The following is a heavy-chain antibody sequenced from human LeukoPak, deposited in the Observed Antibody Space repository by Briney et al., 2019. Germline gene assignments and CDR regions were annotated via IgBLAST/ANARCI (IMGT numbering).Heavy chain of an antibody. Sequence: SETLSLTCTVSGGSINNYYWSWIRQPAGKGLEWIGRIYTSGSTNYNPSLKSRVTMSVDTSKNQFSLKLSFVTAADTAVYYCARDVAAADLGLFDPWGQGTLVTVSS. CDR3: ARDVAAADLGLFDP. CDR2: IYTSGST. V-gene: IGHV4-4*07. J-gene: IGHJ5*02. D-gene: IGHD2-15*01. CDR1: GGSINNYY.